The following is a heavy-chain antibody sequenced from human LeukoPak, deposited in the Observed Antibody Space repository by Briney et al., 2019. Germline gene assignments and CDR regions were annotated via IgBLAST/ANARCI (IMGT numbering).Heavy chain of an antibody. CDR2: ITPFNGNT. CDR3: ANTGDDSSGAFDI. D-gene: IGHD3-22*01. CDR1: GYTFTYRY. Sequence: GSSVKVSCKASGYTFTYRYLHWVRQAPGQAHEWMGWITPFNGNTNYAQKFQDRVTITRDRSMSTAYMELSSLRSEDTAMYYCANTGDDSSGAFDIWGQGTMVTVSS. J-gene: IGHJ3*02. V-gene: IGHV1-45*02.